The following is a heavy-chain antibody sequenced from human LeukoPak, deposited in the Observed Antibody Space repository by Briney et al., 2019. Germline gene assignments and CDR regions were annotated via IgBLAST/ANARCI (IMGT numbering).Heavy chain of an antibody. J-gene: IGHJ4*02. CDR3: ARTAIRERKYCSSTSCYTGRYYFDY. CDR2: IYYSGST. V-gene: IGHV4-30-4*08. Sequence: PSQTLSLTCTVSGGSISSGDYYWSWIRQPPGKGLEWIEYIYYSGSTYYNPSLKSRVTISVNTAKNQFSRKLRYVTAEDTAVYYCARTAIRERKYCSSTSCYTGRYYFDYWGQGTLVTVSS. D-gene: IGHD2-2*02. CDR1: GGSISSGDYY.